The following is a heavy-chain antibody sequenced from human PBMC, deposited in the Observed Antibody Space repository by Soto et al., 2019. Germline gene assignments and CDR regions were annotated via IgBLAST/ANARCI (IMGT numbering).Heavy chain of an antibody. CDR1: GGSISSSSYY. D-gene: IGHD3-9*01. Sequence: PXETLSLTCAVSGGSISSSSYYWGWIRQPRGKGLEWIGSIYYSGSTYYNPSLKSRVTISVDTSKNQFSLKLSSVTAADTAVYYCARQGYDILTGYYPPSHYGMDVWGQGTTVTVSS. CDR2: IYYSGST. V-gene: IGHV4-39*01. CDR3: ARQGYDILTGYYPPSHYGMDV. J-gene: IGHJ6*02.